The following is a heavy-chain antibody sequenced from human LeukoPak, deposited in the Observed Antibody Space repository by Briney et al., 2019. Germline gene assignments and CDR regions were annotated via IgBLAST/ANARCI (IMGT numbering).Heavy chain of an antibody. CDR1: GFTFSDAW. Sequence: PGGSLRLSCAASGFTFSDAWMSWVRQAPGKGLEWVSSISSSSSYIYYADSVKGRFTISRDNAKNSLYLQMNSLRAEDTAVYYCASPPGTGLKDVWGKGTTVTVSS. J-gene: IGHJ6*04. CDR3: ASPPGTGLKDV. D-gene: IGHD3/OR15-3a*01. V-gene: IGHV3-21*01. CDR2: ISSSSSYI.